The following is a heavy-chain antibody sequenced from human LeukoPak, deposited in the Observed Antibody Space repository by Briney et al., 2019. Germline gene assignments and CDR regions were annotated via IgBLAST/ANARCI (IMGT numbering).Heavy chain of an antibody. V-gene: IGHV1-69*13. Sequence: SVKVSCKASGGTFTSYAISWVRQAPGQGLEWMGGIIPIFGTANYAQKFQGRVTITADESTSTAYMELSSLRSEDTAVYYGARNRYFYGSGNWFDPWGQGTLVTVSS. D-gene: IGHD3-10*01. CDR2: IIPIFGTA. CDR1: GGTFTSYA. CDR3: ARNRYFYGSGNWFDP. J-gene: IGHJ5*02.